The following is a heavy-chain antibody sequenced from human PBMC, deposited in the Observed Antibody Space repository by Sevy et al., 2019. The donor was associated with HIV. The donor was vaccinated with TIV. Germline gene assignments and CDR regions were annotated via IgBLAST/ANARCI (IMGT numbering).Heavy chain of an antibody. J-gene: IGHJ6*02. CDR3: ARGAKVTNGMDV. D-gene: IGHD4-4*01. Sequence: QSQTLSLTCTVSGGSISSYYWSWIRQPPGKGLEWIGYIYYSGSTNYDPSLKSRVTISVDTSKNQCSLKLSSVTAADTAVYYCARGAKVTNGMDVWGQGTTVTVSS. CDR2: IYYSGST. V-gene: IGHV4-59*01. CDR1: GGSISSYY.